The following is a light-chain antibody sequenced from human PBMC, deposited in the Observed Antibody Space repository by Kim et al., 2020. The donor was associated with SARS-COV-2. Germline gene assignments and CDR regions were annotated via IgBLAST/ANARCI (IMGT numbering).Light chain of an antibody. J-gene: IGLJ1*01. CDR1: KLGDKY. V-gene: IGLV3-1*01. CDR2: QDS. CDR3: QAWDSSTEV. Sequence: VSPGQTASITCSGDKLGDKYACWYQQKPGQYPVLVIYQDSKRPSGIPERFSGSNSGNTATLTISGTQAMDEADYYCQAWDSSTEVFGTGTKVTVL.